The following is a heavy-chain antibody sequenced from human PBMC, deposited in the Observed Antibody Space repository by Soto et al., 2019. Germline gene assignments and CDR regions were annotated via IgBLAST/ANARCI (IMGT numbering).Heavy chain of an antibody. J-gene: IGHJ4*02. CDR3: ARTPGVIPVITPFDH. CDR1: PCTCNKYA. CDR2: ISVSGAST. V-gene: IGHV3-23*01. D-gene: IGHD3-16*01. Sequence: PGGSLRRPCFASPCTCNKYALAWVRPAPEKWLEWVSAISVSGASTYDADSVKGRFTISRDKTNNTLYLQMNSLRAEDTAVYYCARTPGVIPVITPFDHWGQGTPVTVSS.